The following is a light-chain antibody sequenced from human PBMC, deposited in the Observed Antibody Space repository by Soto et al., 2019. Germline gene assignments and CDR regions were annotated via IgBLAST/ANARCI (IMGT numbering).Light chain of an antibody. V-gene: IGLV2-8*01. CDR2: EDT. Sequence: QSALTQPPSASGSPGQSVTISCTGTSRDIGGYVSVSWYQQYPGKAPKLMISEDTERSSGVPDRFSGSKSGNTASLTVSGLQAEDEADYYCSSYAGNDILVFGGGTQLTVL. CDR1: SRDIGGYVS. J-gene: IGLJ2*01. CDR3: SSYAGNDILV.